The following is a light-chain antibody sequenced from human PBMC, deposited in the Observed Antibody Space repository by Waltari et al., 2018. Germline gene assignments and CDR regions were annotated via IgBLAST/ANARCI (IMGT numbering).Light chain of an antibody. Sequence: QSALTQPASVSGSPGQSITITCPGSSADLGGYKLVSWYQHHPGQAPRLLIYEVNERPSGIPSRFSGSKSGNTASLTISGLQIEDEADYYCASYAGRSTLLFGGGTKLTVL. CDR1: SADLGGYKL. V-gene: IGLV2-23*01. CDR2: EVN. CDR3: ASYAGRSTLL. J-gene: IGLJ3*02.